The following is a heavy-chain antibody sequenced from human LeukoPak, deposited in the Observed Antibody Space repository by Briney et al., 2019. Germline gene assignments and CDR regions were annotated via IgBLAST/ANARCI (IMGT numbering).Heavy chain of an antibody. V-gene: IGHV1-46*01. CDR3: ARAIQLWPKRPGYFDY. Sequence: ASVKVSCKASGYTFTSYYMHWVRQAPGQGLEWMGIINPKSGSTTYAQKFQGRVTMTRDTSTSTVYMELSSLRSEDTAVYYCARAIQLWPKRPGYFDYWGQGTLVTVSS. J-gene: IGHJ4*02. CDR1: GYTFTSYY. CDR2: INPKSGST. D-gene: IGHD5-18*01.